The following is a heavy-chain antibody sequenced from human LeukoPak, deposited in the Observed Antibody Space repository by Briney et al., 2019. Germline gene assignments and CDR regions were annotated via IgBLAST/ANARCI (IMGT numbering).Heavy chain of an antibody. J-gene: IGHJ4*02. CDR1: GGSFSGYY. CDR3: ARTVIVVVRYDY. CDR2: INHSGST. D-gene: IGHD3-22*01. V-gene: IGHV4-34*01. Sequence: SETLSLTCAAYGGSFSGYYWSWIRQPPGKGLEWIGEINHSGSTNYNPSLKSRVTISVDTSKNQFSLKLSSVTAADTAVYYCARTVIVVVRYDYWGRGTLVTVSS.